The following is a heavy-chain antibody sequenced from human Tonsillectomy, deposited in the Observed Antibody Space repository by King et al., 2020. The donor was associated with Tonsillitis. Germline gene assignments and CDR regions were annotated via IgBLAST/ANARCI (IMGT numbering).Heavy chain of an antibody. Sequence: GQLVQSGGGLVKPGGSLRLSCAASGFTFSDYYMSWIRQAPGKGLEWVSYISSSSSYTNYADSVKGRFTISRDNAKNSLYLQMNSLRAENTAVYYCAREGHTVTDAFDIWGQGTMVTVSS. CDR3: AREGHTVTDAFDI. D-gene: IGHD4-17*01. J-gene: IGHJ3*02. V-gene: IGHV3-11*06. CDR1: GFTFSDYY. CDR2: ISSSSSYT.